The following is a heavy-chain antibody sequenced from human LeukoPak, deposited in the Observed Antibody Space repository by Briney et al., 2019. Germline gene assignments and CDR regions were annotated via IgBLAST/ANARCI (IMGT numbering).Heavy chain of an antibody. D-gene: IGHD3-3*01. CDR2: ISSSSNYI. V-gene: IGHV3-21*01. CDR3: ARDRTTYYDFWSGYPMDV. Sequence: GGSLRLSCAASGFTFSSYSMNWVRQAPGEGVEWVSSISSSSNYIYYADSVKGRFTISRDNAKNSLYLQMNSLRAEDTAVYYCARDRTTYYDFWSGYPMDVWGKGTTVTVSS. J-gene: IGHJ6*03. CDR1: GFTFSSYS.